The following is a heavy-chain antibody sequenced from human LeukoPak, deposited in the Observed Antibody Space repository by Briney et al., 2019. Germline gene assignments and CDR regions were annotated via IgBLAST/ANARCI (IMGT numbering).Heavy chain of an antibody. CDR1: GFTFSFYS. J-gene: IGHJ4*02. V-gene: IGHV3-21*01. CDR3: ARVPGDTGAFLGGVDY. Sequence: GGSLRLSCAASGFTFSFYSMNWVRQAPGKGLDWVSSISTSSSYIYYADSVKGRFTISRDNAKNSLYVQMNSLRAEDTAVYYCARVPGDTGAFLGGVDYWGQGTLVTVSS. D-gene: IGHD3-16*01. CDR2: ISTSSSYI.